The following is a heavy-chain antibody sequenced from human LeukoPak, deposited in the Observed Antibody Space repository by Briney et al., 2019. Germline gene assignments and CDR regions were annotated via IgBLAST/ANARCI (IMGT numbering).Heavy chain of an antibody. D-gene: IGHD4-17*01. V-gene: IGHV3-48*01. J-gene: IGHJ6*03. CDR1: GFTFNTYT. Sequence: GGSLRLSCAASGFTFNTYTINWVRQAPGKGLEWVSSISSSSSTIYYADSVKGRFTISRDNSKNTLYLQMNSLRAEDTAVYYCAKDSYYGDYASYYYYMDVWGKGTTVTVSS. CDR3: AKDSYYGDYASYYYYMDV. CDR2: ISSSSSTI.